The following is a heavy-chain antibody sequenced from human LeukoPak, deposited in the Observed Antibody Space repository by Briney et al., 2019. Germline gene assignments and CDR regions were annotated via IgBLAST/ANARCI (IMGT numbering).Heavy chain of an antibody. Sequence: PGGSLRLSCAASGFTFSHYGMSWVRQAPGKGLEWVSAISGSGYSTYYADSVKGRFTISRDNSKNTLYLQMNSLRAEDTAVYYCARDLRSGDVWGKGTTVTVSS. CDR1: GFTFSHYG. J-gene: IGHJ6*04. CDR2: ISGSGYST. V-gene: IGHV3-23*01. CDR3: ARDLRSGDV.